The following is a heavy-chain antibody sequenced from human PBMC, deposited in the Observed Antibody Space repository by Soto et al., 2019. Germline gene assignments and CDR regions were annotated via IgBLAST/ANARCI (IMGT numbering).Heavy chain of an antibody. CDR1: GGTFSSYA. Sequence: QVQLVQSGAEVKNPGSSVKVSCKASGGTFSSYAISWVRQAPGQGLEWMGGIIPIFGTANYAQKFQGRVTITADESTSTAYMELSSLRSEDTAVYYCAYRYSSSADPYYYGMDVWGQGTTVTVSS. J-gene: IGHJ6*02. CDR3: AYRYSSSADPYYYGMDV. CDR2: IIPIFGTA. D-gene: IGHD6-6*01. V-gene: IGHV1-69*01.